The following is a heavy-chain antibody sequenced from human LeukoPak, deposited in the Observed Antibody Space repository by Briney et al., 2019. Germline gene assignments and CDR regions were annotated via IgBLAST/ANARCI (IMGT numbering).Heavy chain of an antibody. CDR3: NAGRIVDGMDV. Sequence: SVKVSCKASGGTFSSYAISWVRQAPGQGLEWMGGIIPIFGTANYAQKFQGRVTITADESTSTAYMELSRLRSDDTAVYYCNAGRIVDGMDVWGQGTTVTVSS. CDR2: IIPIFGTA. V-gene: IGHV1-69*01. D-gene: IGHD1-26*01. CDR1: GGTFSSYA. J-gene: IGHJ6*02.